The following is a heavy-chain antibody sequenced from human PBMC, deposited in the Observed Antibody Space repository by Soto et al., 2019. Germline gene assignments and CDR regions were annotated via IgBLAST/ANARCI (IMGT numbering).Heavy chain of an antibody. D-gene: IGHD6-19*01. CDR2: INHSGST. CDR3: AREKIQWLVRSWLDP. Sequence: SETLSLTCAVYGGSFSGYYWSWIRQPPGKGLEWIGEINHSGSTNYNPSLKSRVTITVDTSKNQFSLKLSSVTAADTAVYYCAREKIQWLVRSWLDPWGQGTLVTVSS. CDR1: GGSFSGYY. J-gene: IGHJ5*02. V-gene: IGHV4-34*01.